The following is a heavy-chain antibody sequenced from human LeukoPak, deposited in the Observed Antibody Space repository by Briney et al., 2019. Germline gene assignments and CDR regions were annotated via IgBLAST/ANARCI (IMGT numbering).Heavy chain of an antibody. V-gene: IGHV4-34*01. CDR1: GGSFSGYY. D-gene: IGHD3-10*01. J-gene: IGHJ4*02. CDR2: INHSGST. Sequence: PSETLSLTCAVYGGSFSGYYWSWIRQPPGKGLEWIGEINHSGSTNYNPSLKSRVTISVDTSKNQFSLKLSSVTAADTAVYYCARQLWFGEPTHLFDYWGQGTLVTVSS. CDR3: ARQLWFGEPTHLFDY.